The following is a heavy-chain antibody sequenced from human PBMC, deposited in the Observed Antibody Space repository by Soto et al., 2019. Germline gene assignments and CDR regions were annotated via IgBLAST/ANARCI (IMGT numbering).Heavy chain of an antibody. V-gene: IGHV1-18*01. CDR3: ARLKLPPPVTTVQRYYYYYGMDV. D-gene: IGHD4-17*01. Sequence: QVQLVQSGAEVKKPGASVKVSCKASGYTFTSYGISWVRQAPGQGLEWMGWISAYNGNTNYAQKLQGRVTMTTDTSPSTASIELLRLRSYDTAVYYCARLKLPPPVTTVQRYYYYYGMDVWGQGTTVTVSS. CDR2: ISAYNGNT. CDR1: GYTFTSYG. J-gene: IGHJ6*02.